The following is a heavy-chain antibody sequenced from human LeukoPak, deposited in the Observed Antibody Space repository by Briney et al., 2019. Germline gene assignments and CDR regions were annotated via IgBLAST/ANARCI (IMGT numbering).Heavy chain of an antibody. CDR1: GFTFSSYA. CDR3: ARRGESTNYGDYRFDS. J-gene: IGHJ4*02. D-gene: IGHD4-17*01. Sequence: PGGSLRLSCAASGFTFSSYAMSWVRQAPGKGLEWVSATSGSGGNTYYADSVKGRFTISRDNSKNTLYLQMNGLRAEDTAVYYCARRGESTNYGDYRFDSWGQGTLVTVSS. CDR2: TSGSGGNT. V-gene: IGHV3-23*01.